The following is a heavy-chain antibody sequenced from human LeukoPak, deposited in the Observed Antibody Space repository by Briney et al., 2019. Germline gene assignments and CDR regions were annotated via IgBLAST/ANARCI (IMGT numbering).Heavy chain of an antibody. CDR2: TYYSGST. Sequence: PSETLSLTCTVSGGSISSGGYYWSWIRQHPGKGLEWIGYTYYSGSTNYNPPLKSRVTISVDTSKNQFSLKLSSVTAADTAVYYCARDWTGEDEYAFDIWGQGTMVTVSS. D-gene: IGHD7-27*01. CDR3: ARDWTGEDEYAFDI. CDR1: GGSISSGGYY. V-gene: IGHV4-61*08. J-gene: IGHJ3*02.